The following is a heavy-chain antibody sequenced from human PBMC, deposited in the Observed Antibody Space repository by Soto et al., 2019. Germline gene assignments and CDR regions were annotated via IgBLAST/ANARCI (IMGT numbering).Heavy chain of an antibody. J-gene: IGHJ4*02. V-gene: IGHV3-30-3*01. D-gene: IGHD2-8*02. Sequence: QVQLVESGGGVVQPGRSLRLSCAASGFTFSSYAMHWVRQAPGKGLEWVAVISYDGSNKYYADSVKGRFTISRDNSKNTLYLQMNSLRAEDTAVYYCARESGTAFDYWGQGTLVTVSS. CDR2: ISYDGSNK. CDR3: ARESGTAFDY. CDR1: GFTFSSYA.